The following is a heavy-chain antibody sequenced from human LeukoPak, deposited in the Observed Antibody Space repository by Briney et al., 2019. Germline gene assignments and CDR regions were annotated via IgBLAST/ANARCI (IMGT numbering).Heavy chain of an antibody. CDR1: GGSFSGYY. D-gene: IGHD3-10*01. Sequence: SETLSLTCAASGGSFSGYYWTWIRQPPGKGLEWIGQISHGGSTNYNPSLKSRVTISVDTSKNQFSLNLSSVTAVDTAVYYCARVKFYYASGSPFDYWGQGTLVTVSS. CDR3: ARVKFYYASGSPFDY. V-gene: IGHV4-34*01. J-gene: IGHJ4*02. CDR2: ISHGGST.